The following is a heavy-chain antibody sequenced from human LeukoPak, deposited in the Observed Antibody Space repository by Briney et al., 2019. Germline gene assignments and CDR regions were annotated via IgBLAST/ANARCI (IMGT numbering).Heavy chain of an antibody. D-gene: IGHD2-2*01. CDR2: IIPIFGTA. CDR3: ARGYCSSTSCDDQTNPYYFDY. CDR1: GGTFSSYA. V-gene: IGHV1-69*06. Sequence: SVKVSCKASGGTFSSYAISWVRQAPGQGLEWMGGIIPIFGTANYAQKFQGRVTITADKSTSTAYMELSSLRSEDTAVYYCARGYCSSTSCDDQTNPYYFDYWGQGTLVTVSS. J-gene: IGHJ4*02.